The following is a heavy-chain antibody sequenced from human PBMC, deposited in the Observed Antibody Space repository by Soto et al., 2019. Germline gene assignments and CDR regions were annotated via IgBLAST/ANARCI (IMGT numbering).Heavy chain of an antibody. D-gene: IGHD6-25*01. CDR2: IKGDGSAK. CDR1: GFTFGNYW. J-gene: IGHJ3*02. V-gene: IGHV3-7*05. Sequence: PGRSLRLSCAASGFTFGNYWMTWVRQAPGKGLEWVANIKGDGSAKSYLDSVRGRFTVSRDNAENSLFLQMNILRAEDTALYYFARDVSPGSSGYSLDVLDIGGNGTMAPVS. CDR3: ARDVSPGSSGYSLDVLDI.